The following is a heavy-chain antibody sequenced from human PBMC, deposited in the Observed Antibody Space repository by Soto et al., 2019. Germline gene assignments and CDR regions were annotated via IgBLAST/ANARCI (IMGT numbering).Heavy chain of an antibody. V-gene: IGHV1-18*01. D-gene: IGHD5-18*01. CDR1: GYTFTDYG. CDR3: AREGGHSYGNDYYGMDV. CDR2: ISAHSSDT. J-gene: IGHJ6*02. Sequence: QVRLVQSGAELKKPGASVKVSCKASGYTFTDYGFSWVRQAPGQGLEWMGWISAHSSDTHYAQRLQARVTMTRDTATSTVYLELRSLRSDDTAVYYCAREGGHSYGNDYYGMDVWGQGTTVTVSS.